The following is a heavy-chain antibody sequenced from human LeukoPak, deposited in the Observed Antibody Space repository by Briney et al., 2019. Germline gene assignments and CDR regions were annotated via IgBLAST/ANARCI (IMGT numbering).Heavy chain of an antibody. V-gene: IGHV1-3*03. CDR3: ARGYYYGSGSYWTFDY. D-gene: IGHD3-10*01. J-gene: IGHJ4*02. CDR2: INAGNGNT. CDR1: GYTFTSYA. Sequence: ASVKVSCKASGYTFTSYAMHWVRQAPGQRLEWMGWINAGNGNTKYSQEFQGRVTITRDTSASTAYMELSSLRSEDMAVYYCARGYYYGSGSYWTFDYWGQGTLVTVSS.